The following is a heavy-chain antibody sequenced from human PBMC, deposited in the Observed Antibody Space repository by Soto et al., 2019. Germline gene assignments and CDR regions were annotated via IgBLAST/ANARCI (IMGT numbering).Heavy chain of an antibody. D-gene: IGHD4-17*01. V-gene: IGHV3-53*04. J-gene: IGHJ3*02. CDR2: IYSGGST. Sequence: LRLSCAASGFTVSSNYMSWVRQAPGKGLEWVSVIYSGGSTYYADSVKGRFTISRHNSKNTLYLQMNSLRAEDTAVYYCARVGSGDYGVKNDAFDIWGQGTMVTVSS. CDR3: ARVGSGDYGVKNDAFDI. CDR1: GFTVSSNY.